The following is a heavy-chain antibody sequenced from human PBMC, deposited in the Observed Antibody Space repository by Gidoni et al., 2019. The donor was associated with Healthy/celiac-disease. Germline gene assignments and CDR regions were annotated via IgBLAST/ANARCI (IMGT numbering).Heavy chain of an antibody. J-gene: IGHJ1*01. D-gene: IGHD2-15*01. CDR1: VGTFSSYT. V-gene: IGHV1-69*08. CDR3: ARDGYCSGGSCYPEYFQH. Sequence: QVQLVQSGAEVMKLGSSVKVSCKASVGTFSSYTISWARQAPGHGLEWMGGITSILGITNYAQECQGRVTITADKSTSTAYMELSSLRSEDTAVYYCARDGYCSGGSCYPEYFQHWGQGTLVTVSS. CDR2: ITSILGIT.